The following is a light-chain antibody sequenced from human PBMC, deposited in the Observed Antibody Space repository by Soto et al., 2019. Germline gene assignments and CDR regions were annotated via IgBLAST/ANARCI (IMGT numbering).Light chain of an antibody. Sequence: EIVLTQSPGTLSLPPGERATLSCRASQSISSGYLAWYQQKPGQAPRLLIYGASSRATGIPDRFSGSGSETDFTLTISRLEPEDFAVYYCQRYGTSLTWTFGQGTKVDIK. CDR1: QSISSGY. V-gene: IGKV3-20*01. J-gene: IGKJ1*01. CDR3: QRYGTSLTWT. CDR2: GAS.